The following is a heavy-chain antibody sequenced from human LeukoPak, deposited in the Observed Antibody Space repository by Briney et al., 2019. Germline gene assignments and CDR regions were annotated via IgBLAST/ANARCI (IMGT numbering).Heavy chain of an antibody. V-gene: IGHV1-46*03. CDR2: INPSGGST. CDR1: GYTFTSYY. Sequence: GASVKLSCKASGYTFTSYYMRWVRQAPGQGLEWMGIINPSGGSTSYAQKFQGRVTMTRDTSTSTVYMELSSLRSEYTAVYYCSRGDPTFDYWGQGTLVTVSS. CDR3: SRGDPTFDY. J-gene: IGHJ4*02.